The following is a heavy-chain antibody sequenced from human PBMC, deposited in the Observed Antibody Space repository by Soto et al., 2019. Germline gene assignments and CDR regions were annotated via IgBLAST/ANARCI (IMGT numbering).Heavy chain of an antibody. V-gene: IGHV4-34*01. CDR1: GGSFSGYY. Sequence: LETLSLTCAAYGGSFSGYYWSWIRQPPGKGLEWIGEINHSGSTYYNPSLKSRVTLSLDTSRNQLFLQLNSVTAADTAMYYCARESAGSHKNNWFDPWGQGTLVTVSS. CDR2: INHSGST. D-gene: IGHD3-10*01. CDR3: ARESAGSHKNNWFDP. J-gene: IGHJ5*02.